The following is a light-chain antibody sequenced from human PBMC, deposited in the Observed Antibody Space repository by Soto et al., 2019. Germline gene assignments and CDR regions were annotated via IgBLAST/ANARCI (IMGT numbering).Light chain of an antibody. J-gene: IGKJ1*01. CDR2: GIS. V-gene: IGKV3-20*01. CDR3: HQYGYSWT. CDR1: QSVTNSY. Sequence: EVVLTQSPGTLSLFPGERATLSCRASQSVTNSYLAWYQQKPGQAPRPLIYGISNRATGIPDRFSGSGPGTDFTLTISRLEPEDFAVYYCHQYGYSWTFGQGTKVDIQ.